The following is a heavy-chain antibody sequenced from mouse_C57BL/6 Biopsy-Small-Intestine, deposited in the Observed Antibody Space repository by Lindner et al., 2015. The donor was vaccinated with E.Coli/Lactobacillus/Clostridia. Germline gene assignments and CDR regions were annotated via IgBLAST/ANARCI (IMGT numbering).Heavy chain of an antibody. J-gene: IGHJ1*03. D-gene: IGHD2-13*01. V-gene: IGHV1-81*01. CDR2: IYRRSGNI. Sequence: VQLQESGAELARPGASVKLSCKASSYTFTNYGICWLKQRTGQGLEWIGEIYRRSGNIYYNEKFKDKATLTADKSSNTAYMELRSLTSEDSAVYFCAYGDYGYFDVWGTGTTVTVSS. CDR3: AYGDYGYFDV. CDR1: SYTFTNYG.